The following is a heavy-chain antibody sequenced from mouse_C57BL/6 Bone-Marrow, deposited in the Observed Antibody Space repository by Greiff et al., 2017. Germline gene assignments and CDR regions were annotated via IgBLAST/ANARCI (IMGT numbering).Heavy chain of an antibody. CDR2: IYPGSGST. CDR1: GYTFTSYW. V-gene: IGHV1-55*01. CDR3: ARIWGYGNLDY. J-gene: IGHJ2*01. Sequence: VQLKQPGAELVKPGASVKMSCKASGYTFTSYWITWVKQRPGQGLEWIGDIYPGSGSTNYNEKFKSKATLTVDTSSSTAYMQLSSLTSEDSTVYYCARIWGYGNLDYGGQGTTLTVSS. D-gene: IGHD2-1*01.